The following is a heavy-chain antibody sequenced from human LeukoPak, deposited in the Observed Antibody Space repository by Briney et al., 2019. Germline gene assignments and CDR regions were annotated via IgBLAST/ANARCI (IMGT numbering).Heavy chain of an antibody. J-gene: IGHJ6*03. D-gene: IGHD1-26*01. V-gene: IGHV4-4*07. CDR3: ARDAGATTHYYYYYMDV. Sequence: PSETLSLTCTVSGGSISSYYWSWIRQPAGKGLEWIGRIYTSGSTNYNPSLKSRVTMSVDTSKIQFSLKLSSVTAADTAVYYCARDAGATTHYYYYYMDVWGKGTTVTVSS. CDR2: IYTSGST. CDR1: GGSISSYY.